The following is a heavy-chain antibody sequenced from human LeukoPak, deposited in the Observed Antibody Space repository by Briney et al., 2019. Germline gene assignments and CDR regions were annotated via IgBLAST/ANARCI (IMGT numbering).Heavy chain of an antibody. D-gene: IGHD6-6*01. CDR3: ARPSVGFIAARRNYYYYMDV. V-gene: IGHV1-2*02. CDR2: INPNSGGT. Sequence: GASVKVSCKASGYTFTGYYMHWVRQAPGQGLEWMGWINPNSGGTNYAQKFQGRVTMTRDTSISTAYMELSRLRSDDTAVYYCARPSVGFIAARRNYYYYMDVWGKGTTVTVSS. CDR1: GYTFTGYY. J-gene: IGHJ6*03.